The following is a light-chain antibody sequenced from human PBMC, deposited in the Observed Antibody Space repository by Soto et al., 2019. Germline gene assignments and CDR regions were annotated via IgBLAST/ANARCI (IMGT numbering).Light chain of an antibody. CDR2: GST. CDR1: SSNIGAGYD. Sequence: QSVLTQPPSVSGAPGQRVTISCTGSSSNIGAGYDVHWYQQFPGTAPKLLLYGSTNRPSGVPDRFSGSKSGTSASPAIAGLQTEDEADYYCQSYDSSRSAVVFCGGTKLTVL. V-gene: IGLV1-40*01. CDR3: QSYDSSRSAVV. J-gene: IGLJ2*01.